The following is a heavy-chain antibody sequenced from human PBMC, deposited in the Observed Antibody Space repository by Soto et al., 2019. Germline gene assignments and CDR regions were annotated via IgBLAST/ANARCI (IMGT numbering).Heavy chain of an antibody. Sequence: QVTLKESGPVLVKPTETLTLTCTVSGFSLSNARMGVSWIRQPPGKALEWLAHIFSNYEKSYSTSLKSRLTISKDTSKSQVVLTMTNMDPVDTATYYCARGYYYDSSGYYLFDYWGQGTLVTVSS. CDR3: ARGYYYDSSGYYLFDY. V-gene: IGHV2-26*01. CDR1: GFSLSNARMG. CDR2: IFSNYEK. D-gene: IGHD3-22*01. J-gene: IGHJ4*02.